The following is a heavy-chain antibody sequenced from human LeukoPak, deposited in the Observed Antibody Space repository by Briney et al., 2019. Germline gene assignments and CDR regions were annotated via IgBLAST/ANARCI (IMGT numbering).Heavy chain of an antibody. J-gene: IGHJ4*02. CDR2: ISSSSSYI. CDR3: ASIAAAGLSRGDYFDY. CDR1: GFTFSSYS. D-gene: IGHD6-13*01. V-gene: IGHV3-21*01. Sequence: GGSLRLSCAASGFTFSSYSMNWVRQAPGKGLEWVSSISSSSSYIYYADSVKGRFTISRDNAKNSLYLQMNSLRAEDTAVYYCASIAAAGLSRGDYFDYWGQGTLATVSS.